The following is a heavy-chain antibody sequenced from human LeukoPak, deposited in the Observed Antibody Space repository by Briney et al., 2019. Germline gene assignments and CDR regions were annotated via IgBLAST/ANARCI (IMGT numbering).Heavy chain of an antibody. CDR2: ISGSGDST. V-gene: IGHV3-23*01. CDR1: GFTFSSNS. Sequence: GGSLRLSCEASGFTFSSNSMTWGRQTPGKGLEWVSGISGSGDSTFYADSVKGRFTISRDNSKNTLYLQMNSLRAEDTAVYYCAREGRYFDYWGQGTLVTVSS. D-gene: IGHD1-26*01. J-gene: IGHJ4*02. CDR3: AREGRYFDY.